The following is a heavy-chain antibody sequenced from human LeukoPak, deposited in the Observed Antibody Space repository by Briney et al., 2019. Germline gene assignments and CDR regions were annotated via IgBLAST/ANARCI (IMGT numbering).Heavy chain of an antibody. CDR2: ISAYNGNT. J-gene: IGHJ4*02. CDR3: AREGLTYYYDSSGYYYLGY. Sequence: ASVEVSCKASGYTFTSYGISWVRQAPGQGLEWMGWISAYNGNTNYAQKLQGRVTMTTDTSTSTAYMELRSLRSDDTAVYYCAREGLTYYYDSSGYYYLGYWGQGTLVTVSS. V-gene: IGHV1-18*01. D-gene: IGHD3-22*01. CDR1: GYTFTSYG.